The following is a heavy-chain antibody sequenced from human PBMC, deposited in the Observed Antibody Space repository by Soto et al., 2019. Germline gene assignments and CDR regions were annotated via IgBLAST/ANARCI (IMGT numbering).Heavy chain of an antibody. V-gene: IGHV1-69*02. Sequence: QVQLVQSGAEVKKPGSSVKVSCKASGGTFSSYTISWVRQAPGQGLEWMGRIIPILGIANYAQKFQGRVTITADKSTSTAYMELSSMRSEDTAVYYCARPGHTASPDDYGMDVWGQGTTVTVSS. D-gene: IGHD5-18*01. CDR2: IIPILGIA. CDR1: GGTFSSYT. CDR3: ARPGHTASPDDYGMDV. J-gene: IGHJ6*02.